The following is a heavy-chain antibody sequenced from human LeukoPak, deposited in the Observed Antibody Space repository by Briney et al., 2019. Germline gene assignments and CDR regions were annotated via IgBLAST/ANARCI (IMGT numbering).Heavy chain of an antibody. D-gene: IGHD3-3*01. CDR3: ARSYYDFWSGYYTGDEGNWFDP. V-gene: IGHV3-11*04. J-gene: IGHJ5*02. CDR2: ISDSGTTV. CDR1: GFTFTDFY. Sequence: GGSLRLSCAASGFTFTDFYMTWIRQAPGKGLQWVAYISDSGTTVDYADSVKGRFTISRDNAKNSLYLQMNSLRAEDTAVYYCARSYYDFWSGYYTGDEGNWFDPWGQGTLVTVSS.